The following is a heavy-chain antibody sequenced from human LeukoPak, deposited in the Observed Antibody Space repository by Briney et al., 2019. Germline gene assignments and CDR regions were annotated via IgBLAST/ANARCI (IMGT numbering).Heavy chain of an antibody. CDR2: ISCSGGST. V-gene: IGHV3-23*01. Sequence: GGSLRLSCAASGFTFSSYALSWVRQAPGKGVECVSAISCSGGSTYYADSVKGRFTISRDNSKNTLYLQMNSLRAEDTAVYDCAKGVEAVALEYWGQGTLVTVSS. CDR1: GFTFSSYA. D-gene: IGHD6-19*01. CDR3: AKGVEAVALEY. J-gene: IGHJ4*02.